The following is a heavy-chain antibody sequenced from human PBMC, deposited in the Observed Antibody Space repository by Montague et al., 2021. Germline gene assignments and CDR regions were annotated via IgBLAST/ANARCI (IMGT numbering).Heavy chain of an antibody. CDR3: GRGHMRDAFDI. CDR2: IREYDGTT. CDR1: GFAFSNDN. V-gene: IGHV3-23*01. J-gene: IGHJ3*02. Sequence: SLRLSCAASGFAFSNDNMSWVRQAQGQGQERTSPIREYDGTTLYADSVMGRFTISRDNSQNTLYLQMNSLRVEDTAKYYCGRGHMRDAFDILGQGTMVTVSS.